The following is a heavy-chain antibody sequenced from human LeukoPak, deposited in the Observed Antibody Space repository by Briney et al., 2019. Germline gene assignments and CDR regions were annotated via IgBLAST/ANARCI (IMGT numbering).Heavy chain of an antibody. J-gene: IGHJ4*02. CDR2: ISWQSRTR. Sequence: GGSLRLSRVASGFFFDDYGMHWVRQVPGKGLEWVSGISWQSRTRKYADSVRGRFTISRDNAKNSLYLQMDGLRAEDTAVYYCARDRAWNYFDYWGQGTLVTVSS. CDR3: ARDRAWNYFDY. D-gene: IGHD3-3*01. V-gene: IGHV3-9*01. CDR1: GFFFDDYG.